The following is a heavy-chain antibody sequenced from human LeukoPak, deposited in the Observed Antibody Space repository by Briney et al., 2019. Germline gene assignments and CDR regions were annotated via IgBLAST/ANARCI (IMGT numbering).Heavy chain of an antibody. D-gene: IGHD3-22*01. CDR2: IYSGGST. CDR3: AGGGYYYDSSGYYNWFDP. J-gene: IGHJ5*02. Sequence: GRSLRLSCAASGFTVSSNYMSWVRQAPGKGLEWVSVIYSGGSTYYADSVKGRFTISRDNSKNTLYLQMNSLRAEDTAVYYCAGGGYYYDSSGYYNWFDPWGQGTLVTVSS. V-gene: IGHV3-66*01. CDR1: GFTVSSNY.